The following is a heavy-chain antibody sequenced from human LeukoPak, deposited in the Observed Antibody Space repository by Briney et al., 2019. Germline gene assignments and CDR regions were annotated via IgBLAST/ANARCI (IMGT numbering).Heavy chain of an antibody. CDR3: ARAQRYCSSTSCYRRLEAFDI. CDR2: INPNSGGT. J-gene: IGHJ3*02. V-gene: IGHV1-2*02. D-gene: IGHD2-2*01. Sequence: ASVKASCKASGYTFTGYYMHWVRQAPGQGLEWMGWINPNSGGTSYAQKFQGRVTMTRDTSISTAYMELSGLGSDDTAVYYCARAQRYCSSTSCYRRLEAFDIWGQGTMVTVSS. CDR1: GYTFTGYY.